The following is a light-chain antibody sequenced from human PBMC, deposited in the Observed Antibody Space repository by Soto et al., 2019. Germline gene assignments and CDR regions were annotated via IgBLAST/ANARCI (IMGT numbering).Light chain of an antibody. Sequence: DIHMTQSPSSLSASVGDRVTISCRASQDIRSWLAWYQQKPGKAPKLLIYAASSLQSGVPSRFSGSGSGTEFTLTISSLQPEDFATYYCQQANSCPITFGQGSRLEV. J-gene: IGKJ5*01. CDR1: QDIRSW. CDR2: AAS. V-gene: IGKV1-12*01. CDR3: QQANSCPIT.